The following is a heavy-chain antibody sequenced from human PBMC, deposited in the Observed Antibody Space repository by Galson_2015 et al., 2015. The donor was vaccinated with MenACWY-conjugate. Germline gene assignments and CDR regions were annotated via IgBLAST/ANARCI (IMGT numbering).Heavy chain of an antibody. CDR1: GGSINSYY. Sequence: SETLSLTCTVSGGSINSYYWSWIRQPPGKGLEWIGYMYYSGSANYNPSLKSRVTISVDTSKNQFSLTMTSVTAADTAVYYCARGVNLASMAGYWGQGTLV. J-gene: IGHJ4*02. CDR2: MYYSGSA. V-gene: IGHV4-59*01. CDR3: ARGVNLASMAGY. D-gene: IGHD3-3*02.